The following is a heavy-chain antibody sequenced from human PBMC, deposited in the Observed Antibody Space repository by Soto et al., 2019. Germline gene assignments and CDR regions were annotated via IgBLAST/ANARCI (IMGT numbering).Heavy chain of an antibody. CDR2: IWYDGSNK. D-gene: IGHD5-12*01. J-gene: IGHJ5*02. CDR1: GFTFSSYG. CDR3: ARDGGCRDGYTVGCNWFDP. Sequence: GGSLRLSCAASGFTFSSYGMHWVRQAPGKGLEWVAVIWYDGSNKYYADSVKSRFTISRDNSKNTLYLQMNSLRAEDTAVYYCARDGGCRDGYTVGCNWFDPWGQGTLVTVSS. V-gene: IGHV3-33*01.